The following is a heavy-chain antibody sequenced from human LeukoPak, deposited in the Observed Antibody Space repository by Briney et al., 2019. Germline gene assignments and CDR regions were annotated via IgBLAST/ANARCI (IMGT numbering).Heavy chain of an antibody. Sequence: SETLSLTCAVYGGSFSGYYWSWIRQPPGKGLEWIGEINHSGSTNYNPSLKSRVTISVDTSKNQFSLKLSSVTAADTAVYYCASYDYVWGSFLYWGQGTLVTVSS. J-gene: IGHJ4*02. D-gene: IGHD3-16*01. CDR1: GGSFSGYY. CDR3: ASYDYVWGSFLY. CDR2: INHSGST. V-gene: IGHV4-34*01.